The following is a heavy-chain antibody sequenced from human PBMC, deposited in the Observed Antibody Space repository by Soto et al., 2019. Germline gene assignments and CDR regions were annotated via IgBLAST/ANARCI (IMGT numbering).Heavy chain of an antibody. CDR2: ISRSGSTI. V-gene: IGHV3-48*03. CDR1: GFTFSVFE. CDR3: ARDFPPGWMFDY. J-gene: IGHJ4*02. Sequence: GGSLRLSCAASGFTFSVFEMNWVRQAPGKGLEWVSYISRSGSTIYYADSVKGRFTISRDNAKNSLSLQMNSLRADDSAVYYCARDFPPGWMFDYWGQGTLVTVSS. D-gene: IGHD2-2*03.